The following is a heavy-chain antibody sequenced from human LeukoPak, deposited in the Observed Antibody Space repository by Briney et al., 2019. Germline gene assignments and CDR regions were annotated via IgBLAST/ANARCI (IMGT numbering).Heavy chain of an antibody. CDR3: ARGGNQWLGDEGWFDP. D-gene: IGHD6-19*01. V-gene: IGHV3-53*01. CDR1: GFTVSSNY. Sequence: PGGSLRLSCAASGFTVSSNYMSWVRQAPGKGLEWVSVIYSGGSTYYADSVKGRFTISRENAKNSLYLQMNSLRAGDTAVYYCARGGNQWLGDEGWFDPWGQGTLVTVSS. CDR2: IYSGGST. J-gene: IGHJ5*02.